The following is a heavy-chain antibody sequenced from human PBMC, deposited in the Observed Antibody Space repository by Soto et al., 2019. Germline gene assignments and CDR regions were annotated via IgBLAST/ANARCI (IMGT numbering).Heavy chain of an antibody. CDR3: IRGGSPYYYDY. CDR2: ILSKAGNYAT. V-gene: IGHV3-73*01. J-gene: IGHJ4*02. Sequence: EVQLVESGGGLVQPGGSLKLSCAASGFIFSGSAVHWVRQASGKGLEWVGRILSKAGNYATAYPASMKGRFTISRDDSGTTAFLQMNSLKTETRAVYYLIRGGSPYYYDYWGQGTLVAVPS. CDR1: GFIFSGSA.